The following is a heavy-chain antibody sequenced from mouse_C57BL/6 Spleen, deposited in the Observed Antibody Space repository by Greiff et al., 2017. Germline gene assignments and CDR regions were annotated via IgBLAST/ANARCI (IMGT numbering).Heavy chain of an antibody. CDR2: IDPSDSET. CDR3: ARRNGNSYFDY. J-gene: IGHJ2*01. Sequence: VQLQQPGAELVRPGSSVKLSCKASGYTFTSYWMHWVKQRPIPGLEWIGNIDPSDSETHYNQKFKDKATLTVDKSSSTAYMQLSSLTSEDSAVYYCARRNGNSYFDYWGQGTTLTVSS. V-gene: IGHV1-52*01. CDR1: GYTFTSYW. D-gene: IGHD2-1*01.